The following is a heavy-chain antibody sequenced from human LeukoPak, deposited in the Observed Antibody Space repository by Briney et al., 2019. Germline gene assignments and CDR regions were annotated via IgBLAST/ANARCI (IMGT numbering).Heavy chain of an antibody. D-gene: IGHD3-10*01. CDR3: ATSGKPYGLDV. Sequence: GGSLRLSCAASGFTFSSYAMSWVRQAPGKGLEWLSHISITGAIYYADSVKGRFTISKDNARNSLYLQMSSLRDEDTAVYYCATSGKPYGLDVWGHGTTVTVSS. J-gene: IGHJ6*02. V-gene: IGHV3-48*02. CDR1: GFTFSSYA. CDR2: ISITGAI.